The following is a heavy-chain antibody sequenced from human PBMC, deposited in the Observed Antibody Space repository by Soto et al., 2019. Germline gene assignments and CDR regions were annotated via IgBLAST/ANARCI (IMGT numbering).Heavy chain of an antibody. CDR1: GFTLRNYA. D-gene: IGHD1-20*01. V-gene: IGHV3-23*01. CDR3: AKAKNDYNWDNRPTFDY. J-gene: IGHJ4*02. CDR2: ISANDVGT. Sequence: PGGSLRLSCEASGFTLRNYAMTWVRQAPGKGLEWVSLISANDVGTYYAESVKTRFTISTDQSRNTVYLQMDSPRADDTAIYYCAKAKNDYNWDNRPTFDYWGQGTLVTVSS.